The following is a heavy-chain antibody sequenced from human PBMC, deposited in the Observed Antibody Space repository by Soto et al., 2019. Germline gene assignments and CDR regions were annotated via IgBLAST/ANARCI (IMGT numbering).Heavy chain of an antibody. Sequence: EVQLLQSGGGLIQPVGSLRLSCAASGLTFNSFAMCWVRQAPGKGLEWVSGISATSARTYYADSVKGRFTISRDNPKNTLYLEMNSLRVEDTAVYYCAKELFPGHYWGQGTLVTVSS. CDR2: ISATSART. J-gene: IGHJ4*02. CDR1: GLTFNSFA. D-gene: IGHD2-21*01. V-gene: IGHV3-23*01. CDR3: AKELFPGHY.